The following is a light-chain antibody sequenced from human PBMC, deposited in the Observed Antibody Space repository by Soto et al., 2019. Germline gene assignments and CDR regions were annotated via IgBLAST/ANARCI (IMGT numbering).Light chain of an antibody. CDR1: SSNIGSNT. V-gene: IGLV1-44*01. CDR2: SNN. Sequence: QPVLTQPPSASGTPGQRVTISCSGSSSNIGSNTVNWYQQLPGTAPKLLIYSNNQRPSGVPDRFSGSKSGTSASLAISGRQSEDEADYYCAAWDDSLNGYVVFGGGTKLTVL. CDR3: AAWDDSLNGYVV. J-gene: IGLJ2*01.